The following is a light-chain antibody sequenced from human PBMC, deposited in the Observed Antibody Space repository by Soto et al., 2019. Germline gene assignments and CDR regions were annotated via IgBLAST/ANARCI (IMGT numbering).Light chain of an antibody. Sequence: EIVLTQSPATLSFSPGERATLSCRASQSVSSYLAWYQQNPGQAPRLLIYDASNRATGIPARFSGSGSGTDFTLTISSLEPEDFAVYYCQQRSNWPLTFGGGTKVEIK. V-gene: IGKV3-11*01. J-gene: IGKJ4*01. CDR2: DAS. CDR3: QQRSNWPLT. CDR1: QSVSSY.